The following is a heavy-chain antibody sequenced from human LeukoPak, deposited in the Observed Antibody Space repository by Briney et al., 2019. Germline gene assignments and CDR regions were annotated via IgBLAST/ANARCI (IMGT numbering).Heavy chain of an antibody. V-gene: IGHV4-30-2*01. CDR1: GGSISSGGYY. CDR3: ARESDRITMVRGVSFDY. J-gene: IGHJ4*02. Sequence: KASETLSLTCTVSGGSISSGGYYWSWIRQPPGKGLEWIGYIYHSGSTYYNPSLKSRVTISVDKSKNQFSLKLSSVTAADTAVYYCARESDRITMVRGVSFDYWGQGTLVTVSS. D-gene: IGHD3-10*01. CDR2: IYHSGST.